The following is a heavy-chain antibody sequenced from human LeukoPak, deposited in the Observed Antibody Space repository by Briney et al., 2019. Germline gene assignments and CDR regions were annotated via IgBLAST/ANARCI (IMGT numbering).Heavy chain of an antibody. CDR1: GGSISSSSYY. CDR3: ARHAYYDFWSGSRLNAFDI. CDR2: INHSGST. Sequence: SETLSLTCTVSGGSISSSSYYWGWIRQPPGKGLEWIGEINHSGSTNYNPSLKSRVTISVDTSKNQFSLKLSSVTAADTAVYYCARHAYYDFWSGSRLNAFDIWGQGTMVTVSS. J-gene: IGHJ3*02. D-gene: IGHD3-3*01. V-gene: IGHV4-39*01.